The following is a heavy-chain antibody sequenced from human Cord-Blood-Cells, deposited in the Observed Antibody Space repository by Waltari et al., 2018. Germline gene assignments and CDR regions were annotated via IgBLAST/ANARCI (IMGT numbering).Heavy chain of an antibody. J-gene: IGHJ4*02. CDR2: IYHSGST. CDR3: AREIGCDAYDFWSGYYFDY. D-gene: IGHD3-3*01. CDR1: GGSIRRGGYN. V-gene: IGHV4-31*03. Sequence: VQLQESGPGLVKPSPTLSSTCPVSGGSIRRGGYNWSCTRPHPATGLEWLGYIYHSGSTYYNPSLKSRVTISVDTSKNQFSLKLSSVTAADTAVYYCAREIGCDAYDFWSGYYFDYWGQGTLVTVSS.